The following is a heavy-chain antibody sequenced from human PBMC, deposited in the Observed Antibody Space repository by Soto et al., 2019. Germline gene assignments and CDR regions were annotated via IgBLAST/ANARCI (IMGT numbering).Heavy chain of an antibody. D-gene: IGHD3-10*01. CDR3: VRQGIGALHGLVDV. CDR2: VYDTGST. J-gene: IGHJ6*02. CDR1: SGPSRSHN. V-gene: IGHV4-59*08. Sequence: QVQLQQSGPGLVKPSETLSLTCTVSSGPSRSHNWGWIRQSPGRGLEWIGYVYDTGSTSYNPSLESRVTISAATSTTHISLTLTSVTAADTAVYYCVRQGIGALHGLVDVWGQGTTVSVSS.